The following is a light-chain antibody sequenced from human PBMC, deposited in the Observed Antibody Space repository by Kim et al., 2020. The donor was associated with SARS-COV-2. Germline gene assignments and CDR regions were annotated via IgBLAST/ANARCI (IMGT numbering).Light chain of an antibody. J-gene: IGLJ1*01. Sequence: PGQSVAIACSGTRGVLGIYKYVSWYQQHPGKSPKLIIYEVTKRPSGVPDRFSGSMSGNTASLTVSGLQAEDEADYYCASHGGYDYVFGTGTKVTVL. CDR1: RGVLGIYKY. CDR3: ASHGGYDYV. V-gene: IGLV2-8*01. CDR2: EVT.